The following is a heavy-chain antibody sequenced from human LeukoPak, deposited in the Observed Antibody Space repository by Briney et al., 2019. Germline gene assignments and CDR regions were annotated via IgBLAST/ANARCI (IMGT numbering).Heavy chain of an antibody. V-gene: IGHV4-39*01. CDR2: IYYSGST. Sequence: PSETLSLTCTVSGGSISSSSYYWGWIRRRPGKGLEWIGSIYYSGSTYYNPSLKSRVTISVDTSKNQFSLKLSSVTAADTAVYYCARQCIVVVPAAILLDAFDIWGQATMVTVSS. J-gene: IGHJ3*02. D-gene: IGHD2-2*02. CDR1: GGSISSSSYY. CDR3: ARQCIVVVPAAILLDAFDI.